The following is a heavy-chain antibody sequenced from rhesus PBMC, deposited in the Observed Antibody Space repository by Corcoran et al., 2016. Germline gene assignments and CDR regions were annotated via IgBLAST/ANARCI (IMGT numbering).Heavy chain of an antibody. CDR1: GGSLSGSDS. J-gene: IGHJ5-1*01. D-gene: IGHD4-23*01. CDR3: ARDEYGDYGVGRQFDI. Sequence: QVKLLQWGEGLVKPSETLSLSCVVSGGSLSGSDSSTWVRQGPGKGLEWFGGFGGCEGKTATTHYNPSLNTRVTISKDTSKGQFSLRLSSVTAADTAVYYCARDEYGDYGVGRQFDIWGPGVLVTVSS. V-gene: IGHV4-73*01. CDR2: FGGCEGKTATT.